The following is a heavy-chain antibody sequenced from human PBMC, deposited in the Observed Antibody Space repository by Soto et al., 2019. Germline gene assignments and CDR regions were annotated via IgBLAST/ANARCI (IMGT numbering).Heavy chain of an antibody. CDR1: GGSFSGYY. J-gene: IGHJ6*03. V-gene: IGHV4-34*01. CDR2: INHSGST. CDR3: AGDRNYYYYYMDV. D-gene: IGHD2-21*02. Sequence: PSETLSLTCAVYGGSFSGYYWSWIRQPPGKGLEWIGEINHSGSTNYNPSLKSRVTISVDTSKNQFSLKLSSVTAADTAVYYCAGDRNYYYYYMDVWGKGTTVTVSS.